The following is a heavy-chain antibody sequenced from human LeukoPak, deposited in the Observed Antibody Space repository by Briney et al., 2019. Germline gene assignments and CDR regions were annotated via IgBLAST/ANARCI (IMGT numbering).Heavy chain of an antibody. CDR1: GGSVSSGDYY. D-gene: IGHD5-12*01. Sequence: SETLSLTCAVSGGSVSSGDYYWSWIRQPPGKGLEWIGYIYYSGNTYYNPSLKSRLTISVDSSKNQFSLRLSSVTAADTAVYYCARGFEWGYGAYDPNRTYSFDYWGQGTLVTVSS. J-gene: IGHJ4*02. CDR2: IYYSGNT. V-gene: IGHV4-30-4*01. CDR3: ARGFEWGYGAYDPNRTYSFDY.